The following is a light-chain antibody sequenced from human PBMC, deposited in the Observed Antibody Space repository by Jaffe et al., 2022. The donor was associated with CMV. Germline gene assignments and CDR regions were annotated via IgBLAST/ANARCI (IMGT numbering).Light chain of an antibody. CDR1: QNINNF. CDR2: ATS. CDR3: QQNYSLPYT. V-gene: IGKV1-39*01. Sequence: DIQMTQSPSSLSASVGDRVTITCRTSQNINNFLHWFQQKPGKAPKLLIYATSALQTGVPSRFSVTGSGTHFTLTINSLQPEDFASYYCQQNYSLPYTFGQGTKVEIK. J-gene: IGKJ2*01.